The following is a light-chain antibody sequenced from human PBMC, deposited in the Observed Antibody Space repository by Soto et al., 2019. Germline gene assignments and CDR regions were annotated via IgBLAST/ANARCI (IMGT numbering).Light chain of an antibody. V-gene: IGKV3-11*01. J-gene: IGKJ1*01. CDR3: QQYYNYWT. CDR2: DAS. Sequence: EIVLTQSPATLSLSPGERATLSCRASQSISSYLAWYQQKPGQAPRLLIYDASNRATGIPARFSGSGSGTDFTLTISSLQPDDFATYYCQQYYNYWTFGQGTKVVIK. CDR1: QSISSY.